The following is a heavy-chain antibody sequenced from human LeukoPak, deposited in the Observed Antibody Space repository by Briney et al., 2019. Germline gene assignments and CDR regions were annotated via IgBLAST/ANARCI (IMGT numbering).Heavy chain of an antibody. CDR2: VYYDGVT. Sequence: SETLPLTCTVSGGSISSRGFFWGWIRQPPGKGPEWIGSVYYDGVTYYNPSLKSRVTISVDTSKNQFSLKLSSVTAADTAVYYCARLEMATVYYWGQGTLVTVSS. CDR1: GGSISSRGFF. V-gene: IGHV4-39*07. D-gene: IGHD5-24*01. J-gene: IGHJ4*02. CDR3: ARLEMATVYY.